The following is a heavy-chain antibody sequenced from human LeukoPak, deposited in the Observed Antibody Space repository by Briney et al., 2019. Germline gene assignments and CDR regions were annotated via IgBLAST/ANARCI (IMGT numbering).Heavy chain of an antibody. Sequence: GSSVKVSCKASGGTFSSYAISWVRQAPGQGLGWMGRIIPILGIANYAQKFQGRVTITADKSTSTAYMELSSLRSEDTAVYYCARGLGLWFGESYYYYYGVDVWGQGTTVTVSS. V-gene: IGHV1-69*04. CDR2: IIPILGIA. J-gene: IGHJ6*02. D-gene: IGHD3-10*01. CDR3: ARGLGLWFGESYYYYYGVDV. CDR1: GGTFSSYA.